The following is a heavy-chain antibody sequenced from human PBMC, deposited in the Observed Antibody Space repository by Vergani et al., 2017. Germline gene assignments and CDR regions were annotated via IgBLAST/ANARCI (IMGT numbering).Heavy chain of an antibody. J-gene: IGHJ6*03. Sequence: QVQLQESGPGLLKPSQTLSLTCTVSGASVSRGTYYWTWIRQPAGKKLEWIVRMYTSGHTIYNPSLESRVTMSVDTSKNQFSLHRSSVTAADTAVYYCARASHCINCYSEGPNGPGYYYMDVWGKGTTVTVSS. D-gene: IGHD2-21*01. CDR2: MYTSGHT. CDR1: GASVSRGTYY. V-gene: IGHV4-61*02. CDR3: ARASHCINCYSEGPNGPGYYYMDV.